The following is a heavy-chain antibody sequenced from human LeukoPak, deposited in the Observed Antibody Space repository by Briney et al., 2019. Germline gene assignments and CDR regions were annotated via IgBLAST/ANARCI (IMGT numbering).Heavy chain of an antibody. J-gene: IGHJ6*02. CDR1: GFTFSSYA. CDR3: ARDGKGFGELSIPYYHYGMDV. Sequence: GGSLRLSCAASGFTFSSYAMSWVRKAPGKGLEWVSSISSSSSYIYYADSVKGRFTISRDNAKNSLYLQMNSLRAEDTAVYYCARDGKGFGELSIPYYHYGMDVWGQGTTVTVSS. D-gene: IGHD3-10*01. V-gene: IGHV3-21*01. CDR2: ISSSSSYI.